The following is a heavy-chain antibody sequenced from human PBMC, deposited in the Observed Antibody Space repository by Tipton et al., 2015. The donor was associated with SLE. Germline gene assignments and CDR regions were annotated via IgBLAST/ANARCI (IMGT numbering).Heavy chain of an antibody. Sequence: LRLSCAVSGYSISSGYYWGWIRQPPGKGLEWIGSIYHSGSTYYNPSLKSRVTISVDTSKNQFSLKLSSVTAADTAVYYCARVLAGEGYMNVWGKGTTVTVSS. CDR3: ARVLAGEGYMNV. V-gene: IGHV4-38-2*01. CDR1: GYSISSGYY. J-gene: IGHJ6*03. D-gene: IGHD2-15*01. CDR2: IYHSGST.